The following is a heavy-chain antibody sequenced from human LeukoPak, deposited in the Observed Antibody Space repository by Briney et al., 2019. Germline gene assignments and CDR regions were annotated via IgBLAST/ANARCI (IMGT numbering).Heavy chain of an antibody. CDR1: GFTFSDYW. Sequence: GGSLRLSCAASGFTFSDYWMHWVRQAPGKGLMGVSRINTDGSTTTYADSVKGRFTISRDNAKNTLYLQMNSLRVEDTAVYYCVRESREIRFDYWGQGILVTVSS. CDR2: INTDGSTT. J-gene: IGHJ4*02. V-gene: IGHV3-74*01. D-gene: IGHD1-26*01. CDR3: VRESREIRFDY.